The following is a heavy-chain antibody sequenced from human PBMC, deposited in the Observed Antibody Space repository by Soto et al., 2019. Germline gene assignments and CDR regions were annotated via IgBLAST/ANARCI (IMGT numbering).Heavy chain of an antibody. CDR3: ARGRYGDY. Sequence: QVHLVQSGAEVKKPGASVKVSCKGSGYDFTTYGITWVRQAPGQGLEWMAWISAHNGNTDCAQKRQGRVTVTRDTSTSTAYMELRSLRSDDTAVYYWARGRYGDYWGQGALVTVSS. J-gene: IGHJ4*02. V-gene: IGHV1-18*01. CDR1: GYDFTTYG. D-gene: IGHD1-1*01. CDR2: ISAHNGNT.